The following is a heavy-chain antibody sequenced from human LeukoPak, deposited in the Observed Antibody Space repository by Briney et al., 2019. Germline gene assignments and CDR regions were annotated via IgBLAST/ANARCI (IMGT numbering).Heavy chain of an antibody. Sequence: PGGSLRLSCSASGFTFSNYNMHWVRQAPGKGLEYVSAISDSGGSTYYADSVKGRFTISRDNSKNTLYLQMSSLRAEDTAVYFCVRGYSFGPYGMDVWGQGTTVTVSS. J-gene: IGHJ6*02. V-gene: IGHV3-64D*09. CDR1: GFTFSNYN. D-gene: IGHD2-15*01. CDR3: VRGYSFGPYGMDV. CDR2: ISDSGGST.